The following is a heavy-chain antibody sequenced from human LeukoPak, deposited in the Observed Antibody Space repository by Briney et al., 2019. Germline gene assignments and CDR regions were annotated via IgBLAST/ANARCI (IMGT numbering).Heavy chain of an antibody. CDR1: GFTFSSYA. CDR2: ISASGGST. V-gene: IGHV3-23*01. J-gene: IGHJ4*02. D-gene: IGHD6-13*01. Sequence: PGGSLRLSCAASGFTFSSYAMNWVRQAPGKGLEWVSAISASGGSTYYADSVKGRFTISRDNSKNTLYLQMNSLRAEDTAVYYCARDAAAQQLVHYFDYWGQGTLVTVSS. CDR3: ARDAAAQQLVHYFDY.